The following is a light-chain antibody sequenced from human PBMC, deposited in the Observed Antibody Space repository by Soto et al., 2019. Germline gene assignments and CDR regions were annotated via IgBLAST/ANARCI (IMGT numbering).Light chain of an antibody. CDR1: SSDVGAYDY. CDR2: EVS. Sequence: QSVLTQPASVSGSPGQSITISCTGTSSDVGAYDYVSWYQHHPGKAPKYLIYEVSNRPSGVSDRFSGSKYGTTASLTISGLQAEDEADYYCSSYTTTDPYVFGTGTKVTVL. CDR3: SSYTTTDPYV. V-gene: IGLV2-14*01. J-gene: IGLJ1*01.